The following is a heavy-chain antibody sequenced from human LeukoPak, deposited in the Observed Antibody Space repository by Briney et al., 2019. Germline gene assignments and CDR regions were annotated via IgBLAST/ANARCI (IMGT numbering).Heavy chain of an antibody. J-gene: IGHJ4*02. CDR2: IYYSGST. CDR3: ARLGYNSDLDY. V-gene: IGHV4-61*08. CDR1: GGSISSGGYY. Sequence: SETLSLTCTVSGGSISSGGYYWSWIRQPPGKGLEWIGYIYYSGSTNYNPSLKSRVTISVDTSKNQFSLKLSSVTAADTAVYYCARLGYNSDLDYWGQGTLLTVPS. D-gene: IGHD1-14*01.